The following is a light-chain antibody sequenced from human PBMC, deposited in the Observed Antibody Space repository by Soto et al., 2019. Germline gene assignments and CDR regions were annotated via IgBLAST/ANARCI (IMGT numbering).Light chain of an antibody. V-gene: IGLV1-44*01. CDR1: NSNIGTNT. CDR3: AAWDDSLGAYV. J-gene: IGLJ1*01. Sequence: QSAPTQPPSASATPGQRVTISCSGSNSNIGTNTVNWYQQLPGTAPRLLIYTNNQRPSGVPQRFSGSKTGTSASLAIGGLRSEDGADYYCAAWDDSLGAYVFGTGTKVTVL. CDR2: TNN.